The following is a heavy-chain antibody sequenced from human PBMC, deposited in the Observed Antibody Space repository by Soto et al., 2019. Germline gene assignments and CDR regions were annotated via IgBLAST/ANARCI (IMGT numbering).Heavy chain of an antibody. CDR1: GFTFNDHY. V-gene: IGHV3-11*06. D-gene: IGHD3-10*01. J-gene: IGHJ6*02. Sequence: QVQLVESGGGLVKPGGSLRLSCAASGFTFNDHYMTWIRQAPGKGLEWVSFISSYSIYTNSADSVKGRFIISRDNAKNLLYLQMSSLRVEDTAVYYCARDSTGSGLDYGMDVWGQGTTVAVSS. CDR3: ARDSTGSGLDYGMDV. CDR2: ISSYSIYT.